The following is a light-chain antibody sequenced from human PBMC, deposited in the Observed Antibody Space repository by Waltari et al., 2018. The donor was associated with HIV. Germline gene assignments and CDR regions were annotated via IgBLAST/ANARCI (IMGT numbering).Light chain of an antibody. Sequence: QSVLTQPPSASRAPGQRVSISCSGGNSNIGRYAVSWYQQLPGTAPKLLIYSNTQRPSGVPDRFSGSKSGTSASLAIGGLQSEDEADYYCAAWDDSLSGSVVFGGGTKLTVL. CDR3: AAWDDSLSGSVV. J-gene: IGLJ2*01. V-gene: IGLV1-44*01. CDR2: SNT. CDR1: NSNIGRYA.